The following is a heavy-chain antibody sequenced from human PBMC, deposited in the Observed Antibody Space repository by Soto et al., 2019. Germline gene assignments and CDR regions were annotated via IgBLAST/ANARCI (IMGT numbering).Heavy chain of an antibody. CDR1: GFTFSGHT. D-gene: IGHD3-10*01. V-gene: IGHV3-21*01. J-gene: IGHJ4*02. Sequence: EVQLVESGGGLVKPGGSLRLSCAASGFTFSGHTINWVRQAPGKGLEWVSSVSSSSSHIYYADSVKGRFAVSRDNAEKSLYLPMNSLRAEDTGIYYCARCMGYDGSGYAFFDSWGQGTLVTVSS. CDR2: VSSSSSHI. CDR3: ARCMGYDGSGYAFFDS.